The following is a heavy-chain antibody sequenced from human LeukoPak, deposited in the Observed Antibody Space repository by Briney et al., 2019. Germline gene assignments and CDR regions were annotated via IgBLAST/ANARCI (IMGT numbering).Heavy chain of an antibody. CDR3: ARVDRTMIADY. D-gene: IGHD3-22*01. CDR1: GYTFTSYY. J-gene: IGHJ4*02. V-gene: IGHV1-46*01. Sequence: ASVKVSCKASGYTFTSYYMHWVRQAPGQGLEWMGIINPSGGSTSYAQKFQGRVTMTRDTSASTVYMELSSLRSEDTAVYYCARVDRTMIADYWGQGTLVTVSS. CDR2: INPSGGST.